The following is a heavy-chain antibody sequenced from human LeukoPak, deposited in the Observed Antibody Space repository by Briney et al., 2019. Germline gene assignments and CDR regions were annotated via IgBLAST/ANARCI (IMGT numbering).Heavy chain of an antibody. CDR3: ARPFQDYDKGTFFYFFDF. CDR1: GASVTMGSYY. D-gene: IGHD3-22*01. CDR2: FHFSGST. J-gene: IGHJ4*02. Sequence: SSETLSLTCSVSGASVTMGSYYWAWIRQPPGKGLEWIGTFHFSGSTYYNPSLKSRVTISVDTSKNSVSLMLRSVTAADTAVYSCARPFQDYDKGTFFYFFDFWGQGILVTVSS. V-gene: IGHV4-39*01.